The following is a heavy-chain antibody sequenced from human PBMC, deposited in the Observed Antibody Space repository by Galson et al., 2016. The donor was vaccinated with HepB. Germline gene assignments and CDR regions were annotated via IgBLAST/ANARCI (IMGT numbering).Heavy chain of an antibody. CDR2: IGGSGPRT. J-gene: IGHJ5*01. D-gene: IGHD1-26*01. V-gene: IGHV3-23*01. CDR3: AKGQWGTWFKSFDS. Sequence: SLRLSCAASGFNIDSYSMHWVRQAPGKGVTWVSGIGGSGPRTFYADSVKGRFTISRDSSKKTVYLQMDSLRADDSAIYYCAKGQWGTWFKSFDSWGQGTLVTVSS. CDR1: GFNIDSYS.